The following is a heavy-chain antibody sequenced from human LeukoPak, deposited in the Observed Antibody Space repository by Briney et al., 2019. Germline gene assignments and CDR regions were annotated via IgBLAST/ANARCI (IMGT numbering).Heavy chain of an antibody. J-gene: IGHJ4*02. CDR3: AREYNVLLWFGELL. V-gene: IGHV3-30*04. CDR1: GFTFNNYA. Sequence: GGSLRLSCAASGFTFNNYALHWVRQAPGKGLEWVAVISFDGNSNHYADSVKGRFTISRDNSKNTLYLQMNSLRAEDTAVYYCAREYNVLLWFGELLWARGTLVTVSS. D-gene: IGHD3-10*01. CDR2: ISFDGNSN.